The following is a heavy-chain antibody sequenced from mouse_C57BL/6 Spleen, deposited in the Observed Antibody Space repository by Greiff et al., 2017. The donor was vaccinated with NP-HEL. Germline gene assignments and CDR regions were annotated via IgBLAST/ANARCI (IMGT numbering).Heavy chain of an antibody. V-gene: IGHV1-26*01. Sequence: EVQLQQSGPELVKPGASVKISCKASGYTFTDYYMNWVKQSHGKSLEWIGDINPNNGGTSYNQKFKGKATLTVDKSSSTAYMELRSLTSEDSAVYYCARRSAMDYWGQRTSVTVSS. CDR2: INPNNGGT. J-gene: IGHJ4*01. CDR3: ARRSAMDY. CDR1: GYTFTDYY.